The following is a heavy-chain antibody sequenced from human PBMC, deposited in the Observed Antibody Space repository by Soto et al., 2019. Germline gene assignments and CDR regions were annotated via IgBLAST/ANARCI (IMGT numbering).Heavy chain of an antibody. CDR3: ARVQRDGYNQDY. J-gene: IGHJ4*02. CDR2: ISSSSSYI. Sequence: PGGSLRLSCAASGFTFSSYSMNWVRQAPGKGLEWVSSISSSSSYIYYADSVKGRFTISRDNAKNSLYLQMNSLRAEDTAVYYCARVQRDGYNQDYWGQGTLVTVSS. V-gene: IGHV3-21*01. CDR1: GFTFSSYS. D-gene: IGHD5-12*01.